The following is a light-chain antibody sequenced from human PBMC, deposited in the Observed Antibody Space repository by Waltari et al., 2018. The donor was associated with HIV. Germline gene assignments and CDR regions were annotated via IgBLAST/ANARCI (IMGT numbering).Light chain of an antibody. Sequence: EIVLTQSPGTLSLSPGKRATLSCRASQSVSSNYLAWYPQKPGQAPRLVIYGASSRATVIPARFSGSGSGTDFTLTISRLEPEDFAVYYCQQYGTSPPTFGQGTKVEVK. J-gene: IGKJ1*01. V-gene: IGKV3-20*01. CDR1: QSVSSNY. CDR3: QQYGTSPPT. CDR2: GAS.